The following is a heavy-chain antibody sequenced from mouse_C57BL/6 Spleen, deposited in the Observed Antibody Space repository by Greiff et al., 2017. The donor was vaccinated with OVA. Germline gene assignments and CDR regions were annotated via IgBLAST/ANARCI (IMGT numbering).Heavy chain of an antibody. J-gene: IGHJ4*01. CDR3: AIRLYDYGSSYAMDY. D-gene: IGHD1-1*01. Sequence: EVQLQQSGPELVKPGASVKISCKASGYTFTDYYMNWVKQSHGKSLEWIGDINPNNGGTSYNQKFKGKATLTVDKSSSPAYMELRSLTSEDSAVYYCAIRLYDYGSSYAMDYWGQGTSVTVSS. CDR2: INPNNGGT. V-gene: IGHV1-26*01. CDR1: GYTFTDYY.